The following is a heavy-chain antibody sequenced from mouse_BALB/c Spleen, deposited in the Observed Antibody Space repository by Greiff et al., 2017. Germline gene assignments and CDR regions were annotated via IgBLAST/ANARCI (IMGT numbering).Heavy chain of an antibody. CDR1: GYTFTSYT. CDR2: IYPGNGGT. Sequence: SGAELVRSGASVKMSCKASGYTFTSYTMHWVKQTPGQGLEWIGSIYPGNGGTNYNQKFKGKATLTADTSSSTAYMQISSLTSEDTAVYFCARGGLRRGYAMDYWGQGTSVTVSS. V-gene: IGHV1-12*01. D-gene: IGHD2-4*01. CDR3: ARGGLRRGYAMDY. J-gene: IGHJ4*01.